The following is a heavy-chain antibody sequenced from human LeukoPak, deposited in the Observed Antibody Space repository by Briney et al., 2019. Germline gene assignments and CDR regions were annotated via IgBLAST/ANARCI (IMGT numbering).Heavy chain of an antibody. D-gene: IGHD6-6*01. J-gene: IGHJ6*03. CDR2: IYYSGST. V-gene: IGHV4-39*01. CDR1: GGSISSSSYY. CDR3: ARQVEYSSSSGGYYYMDV. Sequence: PSETLSLTCTVSGGSISSSSYYWGWIRQPPGKGLEWIGSIYYSGSTYYNPSLKSRVTISVDTSKNQFSLKLSSVTAADTAVYYCARQVEYSSSSGGYYYMDVWGKGTTVTVSS.